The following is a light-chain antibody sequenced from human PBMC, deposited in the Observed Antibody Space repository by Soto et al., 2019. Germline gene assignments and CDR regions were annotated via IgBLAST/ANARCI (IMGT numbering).Light chain of an antibody. CDR3: QHYGRSPPSWT. J-gene: IGKJ1*01. V-gene: IGKV3-20*01. CDR2: DAS. Sequence: EIVLTQSPGTLSLSPGERATLSCRASQSVSSNYLAWYQQKPGQPPRLLISDASSRATGIPDRFSGSGSGTDFTLTISGLEPEDFAVYYCQHYGRSPPSWTFGQGTNVELK. CDR1: QSVSSNY.